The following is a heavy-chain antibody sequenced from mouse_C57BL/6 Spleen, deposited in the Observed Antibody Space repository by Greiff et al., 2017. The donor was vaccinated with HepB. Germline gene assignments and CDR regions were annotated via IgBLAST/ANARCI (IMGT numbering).Heavy chain of an antibody. CDR2: ISSGGDYI. D-gene: IGHD1-1*01. J-gene: IGHJ1*03. CDR1: GFTFSSYA. CDR3: TRAHYYGSSSDV. V-gene: IGHV5-9-1*02. Sequence: EVMLVESGEGLVKPGGSLKLSCAASGFTFSSYAMSWVRQTPEKRLEWVAYISSGGDYIYYADTVKGRFTISRDNARNTLYLQMSSLKSEDTAMYYCTRAHYYGSSSDVWGTGTTVTVSS.